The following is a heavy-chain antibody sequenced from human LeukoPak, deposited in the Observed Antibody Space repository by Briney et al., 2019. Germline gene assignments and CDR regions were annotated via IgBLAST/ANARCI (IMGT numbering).Heavy chain of an antibody. Sequence: TGRSLRLSCAVSGFTLRSYAIHWVRQAPGKGLEWVAFISYDGSTKYYADSVKGPFTISRDNSKSTLYLQMNSLRPEDTAVYYCARVVGGTWLVDYWGQGTLVTVSS. D-gene: IGHD1-26*01. CDR2: ISYDGSTK. CDR1: GFTLRSYA. CDR3: ARVVGGTWLVDY. V-gene: IGHV3-30-3*01. J-gene: IGHJ4*02.